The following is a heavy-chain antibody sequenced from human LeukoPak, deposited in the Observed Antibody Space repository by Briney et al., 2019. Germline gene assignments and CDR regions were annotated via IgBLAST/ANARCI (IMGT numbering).Heavy chain of an antibody. Sequence: GGTLRLSCAASGFTFSSYGMSWVRQAPGKGLEWVSAISGSGGSTYYADSVKGRFTISRGNSKNTLYLQMNSLRAEDTAVYYCAKPPPPYYYGSGESYCYYYMDVWGKGTTVTISS. D-gene: IGHD3-10*01. CDR2: ISGSGGST. V-gene: IGHV3-23*01. CDR3: AKPPPPYYYGSGESYCYYYMDV. CDR1: GFTFSSYG. J-gene: IGHJ6*03.